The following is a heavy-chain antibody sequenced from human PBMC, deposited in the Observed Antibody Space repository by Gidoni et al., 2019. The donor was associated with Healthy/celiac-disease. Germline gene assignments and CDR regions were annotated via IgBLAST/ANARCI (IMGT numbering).Heavy chain of an antibody. CDR3: ARVDDSSGYYYRFLDY. CDR2: ISSSGSTI. J-gene: IGHJ4*02. CDR1: GFTFSDYY. V-gene: IGHV3-11*01. D-gene: IGHD3-22*01. Sequence: QVQLVESGGGLVKPGGSLRLSCAASGFTFSDYYMSWIRQAPGKGLECVSYISSSGSTIYYADSVKGRLTISRDNAKNSLYLQMNSLRAEDTAVYYCARVDDSSGYYYRFLDYWGQGTLVTVSS.